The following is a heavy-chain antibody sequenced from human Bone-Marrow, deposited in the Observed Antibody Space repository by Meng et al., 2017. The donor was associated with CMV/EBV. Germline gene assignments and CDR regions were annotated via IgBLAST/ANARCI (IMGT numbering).Heavy chain of an antibody. D-gene: IGHD6-19*01. CDR1: GFTFSSYA. Sequence: CETSGFTFSSYAMSWVRQAQGKGLEWVSGISGNGGSTSDADSVKGRFIISRDNSKNTLSLQMSGLRAEDTAIYYCAKVDSGWYGYLHYWGQGTLVTVSS. CDR3: AKVDSGWYGYLHY. CDR2: ISGNGGST. J-gene: IGHJ1*01. V-gene: IGHV3-23*01.